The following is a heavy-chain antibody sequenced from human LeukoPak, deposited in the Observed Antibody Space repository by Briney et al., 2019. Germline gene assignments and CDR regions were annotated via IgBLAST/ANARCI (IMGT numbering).Heavy chain of an antibody. D-gene: IGHD2-15*01. Sequence: PGGSLRLSCAASGFTFRYYAMSWVRQAPGKGLEWVSAISGSGGSTYYADSVKGRFTISRDNSKNTLYLQMNSLRAEDTAVYYCAKDLPDIPDAFDIWGQGTMVTVSS. CDR3: AKDLPDIPDAFDI. CDR2: ISGSGGST. V-gene: IGHV3-23*01. CDR1: GFTFRYYA. J-gene: IGHJ3*02.